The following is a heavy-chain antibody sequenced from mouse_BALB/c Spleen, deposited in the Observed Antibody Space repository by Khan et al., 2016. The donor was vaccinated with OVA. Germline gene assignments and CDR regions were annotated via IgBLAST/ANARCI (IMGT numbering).Heavy chain of an antibody. Sequence: VKLQHSGAELAKPGPSLKMFCTAFGYTFITYWIHWVKQRPGQGLEWIGYIDPNTGYIVFNQKCKDKATLTADTSSNKAYEQRTSLTSDDSAVYYWARRGLNGIFTYWGHGTLVT. J-gene: IGHJ3*01. CDR1: GYTFITYW. D-gene: IGHD1-3*01. CDR3: ARRGLNGIFTY. V-gene: IGHV1-7*01. CDR2: IDPNTGYI.